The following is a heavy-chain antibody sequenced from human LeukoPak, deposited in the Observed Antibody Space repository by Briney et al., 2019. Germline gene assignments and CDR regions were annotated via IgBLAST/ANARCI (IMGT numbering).Heavy chain of an antibody. CDR1: GGSISSSNW. J-gene: IGHJ4*02. Sequence: PSGTLSLTCAVSGGSISSSNWWSWVRQPPGKGLEWIGEIYHSGSTTYSPSLKSRVTISVDKSKNQFSLKLNSVTAADTAVYYCARTYCSGGSCYYFDYWGQGTLVTVSS. CDR2: IYHSGST. CDR3: ARTYCSGGSCYYFDY. D-gene: IGHD2-15*01. V-gene: IGHV4-4*02.